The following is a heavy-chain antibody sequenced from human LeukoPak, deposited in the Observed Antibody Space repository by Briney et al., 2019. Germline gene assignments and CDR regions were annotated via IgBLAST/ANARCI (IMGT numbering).Heavy chain of an antibody. CDR3: ARAKITIFGVVIISYYFDY. J-gene: IGHJ4*02. D-gene: IGHD3-3*01. V-gene: IGHV3-20*04. Sequence: PGGSLRLSCAASGFTFDDYGMSWVRQAPGKGLEWVSGIYWNGGSTGYADSVKGRFTISRDNAKNSLYLQMNSLRAEDTALYYCARAKITIFGVVIISYYFDYWGQGTLVTVSS. CDR2: IYWNGGST. CDR1: GFTFDDYG.